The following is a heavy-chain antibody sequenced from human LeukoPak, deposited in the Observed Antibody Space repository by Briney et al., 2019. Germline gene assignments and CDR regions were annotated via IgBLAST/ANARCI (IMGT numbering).Heavy chain of an antibody. J-gene: IGHJ3*02. CDR2: INHSGST. Sequence: SETLSLTCAVYGGSFSGYYWSWIRQPPGKGLEWIGEINHSGSTNYNPSLKSRVTISVDTSKNQFSLKLSSVTAADTAVYYCARQHGVTAPAFDIWGQGTMVTVSS. CDR1: GGSFSGYY. V-gene: IGHV4-34*01. D-gene: IGHD2-21*02. CDR3: ARQHGVTAPAFDI.